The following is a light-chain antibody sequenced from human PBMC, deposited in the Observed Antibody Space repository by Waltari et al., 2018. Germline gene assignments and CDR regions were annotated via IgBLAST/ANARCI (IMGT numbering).Light chain of an antibody. V-gene: IGLV2-23*02. CDR1: SSDVGNYNL. CDR2: EVT. J-gene: IGLJ1*01. Sequence: QSGLAQPASASGSPGQSLTLTCTGTSSDVGNYNLVSWYQQRPVKAPTRLIYEVTKRAPGTSDRFSASKSGNTASLSISGLQAQEDEADYYCCSYVGLGTYVFGTGTKVTV. CDR3: CSYVGLGTYV.